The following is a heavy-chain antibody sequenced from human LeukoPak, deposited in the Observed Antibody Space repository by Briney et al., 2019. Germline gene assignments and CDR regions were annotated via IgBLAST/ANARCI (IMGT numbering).Heavy chain of an antibody. V-gene: IGHV1-69*05. J-gene: IGHJ4*02. D-gene: IGHD3-22*01. CDR1: GGTFSSYA. CDR2: ILPIFGRA. Sequence: SVKVFCKASGGTFSSYAISWVRQAPGQGLEWIGSILPIFGRAHYAHKFQGRVTITTDESTSTAYMELSSLRSEDTAVYYCARHRANYYDSSGYFSPFDYWGQGTLVTVAS. CDR3: ARHRANYYDSSGYFSPFDY.